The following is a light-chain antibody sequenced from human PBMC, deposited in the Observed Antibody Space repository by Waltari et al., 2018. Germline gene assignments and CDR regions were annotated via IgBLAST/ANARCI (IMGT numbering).Light chain of an antibody. CDR3: QSYDSSLTGSWV. V-gene: IGLV1-40*01. Sequence: QQVHVPAPERLGDGNDRLPSGVPGRFAASKSGTSASLAITGLQAEEEADYYCQSYDSSLTGSWVFGGGTKLTVL. J-gene: IGLJ3*02. CDR2: GND.